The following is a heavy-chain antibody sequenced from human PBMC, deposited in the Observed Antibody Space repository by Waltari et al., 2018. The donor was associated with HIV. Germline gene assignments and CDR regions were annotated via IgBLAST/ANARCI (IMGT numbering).Heavy chain of an antibody. Sequence: QLQLQESGPGLVKPSEHLSLTCTVSGGSISRSSPYWGWVRQPPGKGLEWIGSIYYSGSTYYNPSLKSRVTISVDTSKNQFSLKLSSVTAADTAVYYCARQGYYYDSSGYYTGAFDIWGQGTVVTVSS. D-gene: IGHD3-22*01. J-gene: IGHJ3*02. V-gene: IGHV4-39*01. CDR3: ARQGYYYDSSGYYTGAFDI. CDR2: IYYSGST. CDR1: GGSISRSSPY.